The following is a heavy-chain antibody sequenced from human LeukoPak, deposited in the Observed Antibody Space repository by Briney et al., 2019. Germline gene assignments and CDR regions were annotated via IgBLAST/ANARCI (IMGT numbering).Heavy chain of an antibody. CDR2: IYYSGST. V-gene: IGHV4-31*03. Sequence: SQTLSLTCTVSGGSISSGGYYWSWIRQHPGKGLEWIGYIYYSGSTYYNPSLKSRVTISVDTSKNQSSLKLSSVTAADTAVYYCARTPEVGIVDYWGQGTLVTVSS. CDR1: GGSISSGGYY. D-gene: IGHD2-21*01. J-gene: IGHJ4*02. CDR3: ARTPEVGIVDY.